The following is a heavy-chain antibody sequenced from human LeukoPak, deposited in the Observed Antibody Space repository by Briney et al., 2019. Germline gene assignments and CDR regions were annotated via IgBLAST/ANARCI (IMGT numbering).Heavy chain of an antibody. V-gene: IGHV3-23*01. CDR2: ISGSGGST. CDR3: AKEGYYDSSGYPVRKDAFDI. J-gene: IGHJ3*02. Sequence: GGSLRLSCAASGFTVSSNYMSWVRQAPGKGLEWVSAISGSGGSTYYADSVKGRFTISRDNSKNTLYLQMNSLRAEDTAVYYCAKEGYYDSSGYPVRKDAFDIWGQGTMVTVSS. CDR1: GFTVSSNY. D-gene: IGHD3-22*01.